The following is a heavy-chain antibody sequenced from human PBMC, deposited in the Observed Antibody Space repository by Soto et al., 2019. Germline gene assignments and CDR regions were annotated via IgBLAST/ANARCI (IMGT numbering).Heavy chain of an antibody. Sequence: PGGSLRLSCAASGFTFSSYVVSWVRQAPGKGLEWVSSLSASGTTTYYADSVKGRFTISRDSSKSTLHLQMNSLRAEDTAVYYCAKARYYDTGPFDYWGQGTLVTVSS. V-gene: IGHV3-23*01. CDR1: GFTFSSYV. CDR3: AKARYYDTGPFDY. CDR2: LSASGTTT. D-gene: IGHD3-22*01. J-gene: IGHJ4*02.